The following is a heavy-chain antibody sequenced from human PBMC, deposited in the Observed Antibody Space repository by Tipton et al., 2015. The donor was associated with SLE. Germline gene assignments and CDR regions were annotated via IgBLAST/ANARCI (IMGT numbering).Heavy chain of an antibody. CDR3: ASLGYSSSWSDY. V-gene: IGHV4-39*07. CDR1: GASISSSSYY. Sequence: TLSLTCTVSGASISSSSYYWGWIRQPPGKGLEWIGSIYYSGNTYYAPSLKSRLTISIDTSKNQFSLKLTSVTAADTAVYYCASLGYSSSWSDYWGQGTLVTVSS. CDR2: IYYSGNT. D-gene: IGHD6-13*01. J-gene: IGHJ4*02.